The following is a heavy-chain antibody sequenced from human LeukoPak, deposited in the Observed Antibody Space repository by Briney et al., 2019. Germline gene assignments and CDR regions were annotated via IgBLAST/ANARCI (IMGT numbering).Heavy chain of an antibody. CDR1: GLTFSRYW. CDR3: AKPRDYYDSSGSPTYYFDY. D-gene: IGHD3-22*01. CDR2: IKQDGSEK. J-gene: IGHJ4*02. Sequence: GGSLRLSCAASGLTFSRYWMSWVRQAPGKGLEWVANIKQDGSEKYYVDSVKGRFTISRDNAKNSLYLQMNSLRAEDTALYYCAKPRDYYDSSGSPTYYFDYWGQGTLVTVSS. V-gene: IGHV3-7*03.